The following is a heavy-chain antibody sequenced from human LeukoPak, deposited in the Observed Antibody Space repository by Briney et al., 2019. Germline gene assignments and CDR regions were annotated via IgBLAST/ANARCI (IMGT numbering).Heavy chain of an antibody. CDR3: AREADDY. Sequence: GGSLRLSCAASGFTLSSYEMNWVRQAPGKGLEWMANIKQDGSEKYYVDSVKGRFTISRDNAKNSLYLQMNSLRAEDTAVYYCAREADDYWGQGTLVTVSS. J-gene: IGHJ4*02. CDR2: IKQDGSEK. V-gene: IGHV3-7*01. CDR1: GFTLSSYE.